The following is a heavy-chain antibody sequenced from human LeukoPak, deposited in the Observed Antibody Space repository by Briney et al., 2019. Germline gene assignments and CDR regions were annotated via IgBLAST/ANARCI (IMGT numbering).Heavy chain of an antibody. D-gene: IGHD4-23*01. J-gene: IGHJ3*02. V-gene: IGHV4-59*01. CDR3: ARHQRGNSDAFDI. CDR2: IYYSGST. Sequence: SETLSLTCTVSGGSITSYYWSWIGHPPGKGLECIGYIYYSGSTNYNPSLKSRVTISVDTSKNQFSLKLRSVTAADTAVYYCARHQRGNSDAFDIWGQGTMVIVSS. CDR1: GGSITSYY.